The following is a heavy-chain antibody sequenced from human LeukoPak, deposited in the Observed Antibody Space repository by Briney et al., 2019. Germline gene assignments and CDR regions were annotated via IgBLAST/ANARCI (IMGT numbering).Heavy chain of an antibody. CDR1: GFTFSSYT. Sequence: GGSLRLSCAASGFTFSSYTMNWVRQAPGKGLEWVSAISGGAGIIYYADSVKGRFTISRDNSKNTLYLQMNSLRAEDTAVYYCAKDYYAPNYWGQGTLVTVSS. D-gene: IGHD3-22*01. CDR2: ISGGAGII. CDR3: AKDYYAPNY. V-gene: IGHV3-23*01. J-gene: IGHJ4*02.